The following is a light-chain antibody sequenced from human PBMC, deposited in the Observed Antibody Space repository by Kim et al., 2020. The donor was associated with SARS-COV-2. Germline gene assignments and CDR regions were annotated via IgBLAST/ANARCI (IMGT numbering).Light chain of an antibody. CDR3: QVWDSSTV. CDR2: RDS. V-gene: IGLV3-9*01. Sequence: SYELTQPLSVSVALGQTARITCGGNNIGSKNVHWYQQKPGQAPVLVIYRDSNRPSGIPERFSGSNSGHTATLTISRAKAGDEADYYCQVWDSSTVFGGGT. J-gene: IGLJ3*02. CDR1: NIGSKN.